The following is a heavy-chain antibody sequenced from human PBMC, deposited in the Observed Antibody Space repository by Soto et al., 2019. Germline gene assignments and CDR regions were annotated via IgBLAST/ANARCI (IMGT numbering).Heavy chain of an antibody. D-gene: IGHD6-19*01. CDR1: GGSVSSGSYY. Sequence: SETLSLTCTVSGGSVSSGSYYWSWIRQPPGKGLEWIGYIYYSGSTNYNPSLKSRVTISVDTSKNQFSLKLSSVTAADTAVYYCARVEQWLVSGFDYWGQGTLVTVSS. V-gene: IGHV4-61*01. CDR3: ARVEQWLVSGFDY. CDR2: IYYSGST. J-gene: IGHJ4*02.